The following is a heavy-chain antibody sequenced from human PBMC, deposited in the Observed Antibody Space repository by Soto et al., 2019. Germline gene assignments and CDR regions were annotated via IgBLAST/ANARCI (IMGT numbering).Heavy chain of an antibody. CDR3: ARGAAVAGTRPHEYYYYYGMDV. V-gene: IGHV1-69*13. J-gene: IGHJ6*02. CDR2: IIPIFGTA. CDR1: GGTFSSYA. Sequence: SVKVSCKASGGTFSSYAISWVRQAPGQGLEWMGGIIPIFGTANYAQKFQGRVTITADESTSTAYMELSSLRSEDTAVYYCARGAAVAGTRPHEYYYYYGMDVWGQGTTVTVSS. D-gene: IGHD6-19*01.